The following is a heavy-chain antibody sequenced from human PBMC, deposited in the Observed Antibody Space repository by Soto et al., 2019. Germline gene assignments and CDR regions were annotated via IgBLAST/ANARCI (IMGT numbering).Heavy chain of an antibody. CDR3: ARRREGYYYGLDV. CDR2: INSDGSST. CDR1: RFTFSSYW. D-gene: IGHD1-26*01. Sequence: EERRVESGGGSVQPGGSLRLSCAASRFTFSSYWMYWVRQAPGKGLVWVSRINSDGSSTRYADSVKGRFSISRDNSKSTLYLQMNTLRAEDTAVYYCARRREGYYYGLDVWGQGTTVTVSS. V-gene: IGHV3-74*01. J-gene: IGHJ6*02.